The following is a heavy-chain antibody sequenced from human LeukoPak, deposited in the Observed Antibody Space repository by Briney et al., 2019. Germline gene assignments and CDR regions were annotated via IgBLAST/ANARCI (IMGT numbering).Heavy chain of an antibody. J-gene: IGHJ4*02. CDR3: ARDQPALGIDY. D-gene: IGHD2-2*01. CDR1: GFTFSSYG. Sequence: GRSLRLSCAASGFTFSSYGMHWVRQAPGKGLEWVAVIWYDGSNKYYADSVKGRFTISRDNSKNTLYLQMNSLRAEDTAVYYCARDQPALGIDYWGQGTLVTVFS. CDR2: IWYDGSNK. V-gene: IGHV3-33*01.